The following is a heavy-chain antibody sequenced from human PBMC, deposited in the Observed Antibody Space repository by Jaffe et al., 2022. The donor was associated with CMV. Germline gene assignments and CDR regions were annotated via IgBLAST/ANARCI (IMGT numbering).Heavy chain of an antibody. CDR3: ARFIAAAGNDYFDY. V-gene: IGHV3-53*02. CDR1: GFTVSSNY. D-gene: IGHD6-13*01. Sequence: EVQLVETGGGLIQPGGSLRLSCAASGFTVSSNYMSWVRQAPGKGLEWVSVIYSGGSTYYADSVKGRFTISRDNSKNTLYLQMNSLRAEDTAVYYCARFIAAAGNDYFDYWGQGTLVTVSS. J-gene: IGHJ4*02. CDR2: IYSGGST.